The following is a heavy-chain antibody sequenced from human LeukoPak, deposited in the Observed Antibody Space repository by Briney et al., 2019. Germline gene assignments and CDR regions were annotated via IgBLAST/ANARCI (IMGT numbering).Heavy chain of an antibody. J-gene: IGHJ4*02. Sequence: GGSLRLSWVASGFTFKTYGMSWVRQAPGKGLEWVSAITGSGSSTEYADSVKGRFTISRDNSKNTLYLQMNSLRAEDTAVYYCAKSGSIWYYFDYWDEGTLVTVSS. CDR2: ITGSGSST. CDR3: AKSGSIWYYFDY. CDR1: GFTFKTYG. D-gene: IGHD6-13*01. V-gene: IGHV3-23*01.